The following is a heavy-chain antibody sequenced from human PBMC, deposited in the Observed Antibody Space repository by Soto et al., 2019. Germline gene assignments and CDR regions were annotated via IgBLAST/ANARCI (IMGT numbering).Heavy chain of an antibody. CDR3: AKDDLGYCNGGACSQIDS. Sequence: GGSLRLSCAASGFSFNYFGMHWVRQAPGRGLEWVTRISHDGTNKYYADSVKGRFTVSRDHSKNTLYLQMNTLRAEDTALYYCAKDDLGYCNGGACSQIDSWGQGTQVTVSS. J-gene: IGHJ4*02. CDR1: GFSFNYFG. CDR2: ISHDGTNK. V-gene: IGHV3-30*18. D-gene: IGHD2-15*01.